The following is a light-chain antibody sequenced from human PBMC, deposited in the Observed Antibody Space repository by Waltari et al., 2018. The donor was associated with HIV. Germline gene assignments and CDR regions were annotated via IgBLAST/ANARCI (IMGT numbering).Light chain of an antibody. CDR2: EDR. CDR3: QSADSSVSPYVV. V-gene: IGLV3-25*03. CDR1: ALPKHS. J-gene: IGLJ2*01. Sequence: SYELPQPTSVPVSPGQTARITCSGDALPKHSTYWYQHKPVQAPSLVIYEDRERPSVIPELCSGSNSVTTVTLTISGVQAEDEAYYYCQSADSSVSPYVVFGGGTKLTVL.